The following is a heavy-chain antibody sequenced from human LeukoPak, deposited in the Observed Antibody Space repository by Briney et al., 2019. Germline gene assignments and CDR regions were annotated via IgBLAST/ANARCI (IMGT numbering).Heavy chain of an antibody. V-gene: IGHV4-38-2*01. D-gene: IGHD4-17*01. CDR3: ARGSTVTTEYYYMDV. Sequence: PSETLSLTCAVSGYSISRGYYWGWIRQPPGKGLEWIGSIYHRGSTYYNPSLKSRVTVSVDTSKNLFSLKLSSVTAADTAVYYCARGSTVTTEYYYMDVWGKGTTVTVSS. CDR1: GYSISRGYY. J-gene: IGHJ6*03. CDR2: IYHRGST.